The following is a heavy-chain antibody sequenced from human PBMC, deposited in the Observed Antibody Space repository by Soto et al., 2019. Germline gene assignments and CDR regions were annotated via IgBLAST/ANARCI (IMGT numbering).Heavy chain of an antibody. J-gene: IGHJ6*02. CDR3: AKAPHSWRNYYYGMDV. Sequence: PGGSLRLSCAASGFTFSSYAMSWVRQAPGKGLEWVSAISGSGGSTYYADSVKGRFTISRDNSKNTLYLQMNSLRAEDTAVYYCAKAPHSWRNYYYGMDVWGQGTTVTVSS. D-gene: IGHD6-13*01. CDR1: GFTFSSYA. CDR2: ISGSGGST. V-gene: IGHV3-23*01.